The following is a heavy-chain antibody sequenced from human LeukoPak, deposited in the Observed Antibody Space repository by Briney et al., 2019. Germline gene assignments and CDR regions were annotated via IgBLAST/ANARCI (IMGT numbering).Heavy chain of an antibody. V-gene: IGHV3-48*02. J-gene: IGHJ4*02. Sequence: GGSLRLSCAASGFTFSTYSMNWVRQAPGKGLEWVSYISSSSSTIYYADSVKGRFTISRDNGKNSLYLQMDSLRDEDTAVYYCARGRPFHFDYWSQGTLVTVSS. CDR2: ISSSSSTI. D-gene: IGHD1-1*01. CDR3: ARGRPFHFDY. CDR1: GFTFSTYS.